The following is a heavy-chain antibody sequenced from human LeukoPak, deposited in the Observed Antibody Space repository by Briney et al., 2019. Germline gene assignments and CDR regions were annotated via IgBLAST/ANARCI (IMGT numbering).Heavy chain of an antibody. D-gene: IGHD3-9*01. CDR1: GFTFSNAW. V-gene: IGHV3-15*01. CDR2: IKSKTDGGTT. Sequence: PGGSLILSCAASGFTFSNAWMSWVRQAPGKGLEWVGRIKSKTDGGTTEYAAPVKGRFTISRDDSKNTLYLQMNSLETEDTAVYYCATYRAGYYYFDYWGPGTLVTVSS. J-gene: IGHJ4*02. CDR3: ATYRAGYYYFDY.